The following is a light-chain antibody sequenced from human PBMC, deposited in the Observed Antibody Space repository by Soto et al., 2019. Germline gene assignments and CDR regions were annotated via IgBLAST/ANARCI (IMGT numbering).Light chain of an antibody. J-gene: IGKJ4*01. CDR2: AAS. CDR3: QQYNNWPIT. CDR1: QSISSY. Sequence: DIQMTQSPSSLSASVGDRVTITCRASQSISSYLNWYQQKPGKAPKLLIYAASSLQSGVPSRFSGSGSGTEFTLTISSLQSEDFAVYYCQQYNNWPITFGGGTKVDIK. V-gene: IGKV1-39*01.